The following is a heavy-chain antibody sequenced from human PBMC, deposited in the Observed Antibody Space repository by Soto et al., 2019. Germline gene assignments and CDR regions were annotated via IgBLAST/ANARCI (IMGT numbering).Heavy chain of an antibody. D-gene: IGHD1-26*01. Sequence: QVHLAESGGGVVQPGGSLRLSCFASGFTFTSSGMNWVRQVPGRGLEWVALAPYDAYSLSYAESVRGRFIISRENSNNSIYPQMNSLRPDDTGVYYCAKNTYNGIYRGDAFDSWGQGIHVTVSS. V-gene: IGHV3-30*02. CDR3: AKNTYNGIYRGDAFDS. CDR2: APYDAYSL. CDR1: GFTFTSSG. J-gene: IGHJ4*02.